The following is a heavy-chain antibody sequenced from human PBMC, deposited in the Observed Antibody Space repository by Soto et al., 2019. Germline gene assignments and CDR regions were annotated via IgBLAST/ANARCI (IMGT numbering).Heavy chain of an antibody. CDR2: INPSGGST. D-gene: IGHD3-16*02. CDR1: GYTFTSYY. J-gene: IGHJ6*02. CDR3: ARDKFEGRYDYVWGSYRFYGMDV. Sequence: ASVKVSCKASGYTFTSYYMHWVRQAPGQGLEWMGIINPSGGSTSYAQKFQGRVTMTRDTSTSTVYTELSSLRSEDTAVYYCARDKFEGRYDYVWGSYRFYGMDVWGQGTTVTVSS. V-gene: IGHV1-46*01.